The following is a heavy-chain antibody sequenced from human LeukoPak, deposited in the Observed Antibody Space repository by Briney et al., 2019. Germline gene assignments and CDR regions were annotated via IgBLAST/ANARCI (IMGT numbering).Heavy chain of an antibody. CDR2: ISAYNGNT. J-gene: IGHJ6*03. V-gene: IGHV1-18*01. CDR3: ARVHDTAMFRGWCYYYYYMDV. D-gene: IGHD5-18*01. CDR1: GYTFTSYG. Sequence: ASVKVSCKASGYTFTSYGISWVRQAPGQGLEWVGWISAYNGNTNYAQKLQGRVTMTTDTSTSTAYMELRSLRSDDTAVYYCARVHDTAMFRGWCYYYYYMDVWGKGTTVTVSS.